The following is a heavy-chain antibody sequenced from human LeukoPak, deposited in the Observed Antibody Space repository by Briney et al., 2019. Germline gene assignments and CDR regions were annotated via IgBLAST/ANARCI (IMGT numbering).Heavy chain of an antibody. J-gene: IGHJ4*02. V-gene: IGHV4-59*08. CDR3: ARVCTSTSCFGTFDY. CDR1: GGSISSDY. D-gene: IGHD2-2*01. Sequence: SETLSLTCTVSGGSISSDYWNWIRQPPGKGLEWIGLLHYTGSTSYNPSLKSRVTISVDTSKNQFSLKLTSVTAADTAVYYCARVCTSTSCFGTFDYWGQGTLVTVSS. CDR2: LHYTGST.